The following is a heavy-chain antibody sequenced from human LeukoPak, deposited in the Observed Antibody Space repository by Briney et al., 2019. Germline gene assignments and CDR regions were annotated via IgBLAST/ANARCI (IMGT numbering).Heavy chain of an antibody. V-gene: IGHV4-34*01. D-gene: IGHD6-13*01. J-gene: IGHJ6*02. CDR1: GFTFSSYS. Sequence: GSLRLSCAASGFTFSSYSMNWVRQPPGKGLEWIGEINHSGSTNYNPSLKSRVTISVDTSKNQFSLKLSSVTAADTAVYYCARDQRWYYYYGMDVWGQGTTVTVSS. CDR2: INHSGST. CDR3: ARDQRWYYYYGMDV.